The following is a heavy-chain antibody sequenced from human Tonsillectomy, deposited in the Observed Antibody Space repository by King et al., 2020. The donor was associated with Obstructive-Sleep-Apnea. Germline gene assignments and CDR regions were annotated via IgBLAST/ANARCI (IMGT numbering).Heavy chain of an antibody. CDR1: GFPFSSTG. CDR3: AKDPHLALAPTSYLDF. D-gene: IGHD1-1*01. J-gene: IGHJ4*02. V-gene: IGHV3-30*02. CDR2: IRYDGSHP. Sequence: VQLVESGGGVVQPGRSLRLSCAASGFPFSSTGIHWVRQTPGKGLEWVAFIRYDGSHPYYADPVKGRFTISRDNSKNTVSVQMNSLRVEDTAVYYCAKDPHLALAPTSYLDFWGQGALVTVSS.